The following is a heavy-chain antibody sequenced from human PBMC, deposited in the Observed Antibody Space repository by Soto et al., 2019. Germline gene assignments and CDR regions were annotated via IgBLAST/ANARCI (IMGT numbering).Heavy chain of an antibody. CDR1: GYTFTGYY. CDR3: ARVSPYSSGWYGLCY. D-gene: IGHD6-19*01. V-gene: IGHV1-2*02. CDR2: INPNSGDT. J-gene: IGHJ4*02. Sequence: ASVKVSCKASGYTFTGYYMHWVRQAPGQGPEWMGWINPNSGDTNYAQKFQGRVTMTRDTSISTAYMELSRLRSDDTVVYYCARVSPYSSGWYGLCYWGQGTLVTVS.